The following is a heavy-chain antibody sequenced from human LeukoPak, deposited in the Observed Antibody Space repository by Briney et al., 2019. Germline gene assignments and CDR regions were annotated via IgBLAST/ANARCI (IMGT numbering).Heavy chain of an antibody. CDR2: ISYDGSNK. CDR3: AKVAKYYYGPETYYFFEQ. CDR1: GFTFSSYA. J-gene: IGHJ4*02. V-gene: IGHV3-30*04. Sequence: PGGSLRLSCAASGFTFSSYAMHWVRQAPGKGLEWVAVISYDGSNKYYADSVKGRFTISRDYAKNSLYLQMNSLRVEDTAVYYCAKVAKYYYGPETYYFFEQWGQGTPVTASS. D-gene: IGHD3-10*01.